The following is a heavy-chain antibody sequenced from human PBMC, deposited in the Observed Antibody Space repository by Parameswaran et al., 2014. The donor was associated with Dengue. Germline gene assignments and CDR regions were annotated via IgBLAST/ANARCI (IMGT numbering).Heavy chain of an antibody. Sequence: VRQMPGKGLEWVSSISSSSSYIYYADSVKGRFTISRDNAKNSLYLQMNSLRAEDTAVYYCARELVVPAAIPVFPAFDIWGQGTMVTVSS. CDR2: ISSSSSYI. CDR3: ARELVVPAAIPVFPAFDI. D-gene: IGHD2-2*02. V-gene: IGHV3-21*01. J-gene: IGHJ3*02.